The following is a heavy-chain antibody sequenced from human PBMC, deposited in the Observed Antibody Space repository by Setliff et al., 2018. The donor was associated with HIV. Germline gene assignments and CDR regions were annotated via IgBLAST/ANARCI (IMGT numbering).Heavy chain of an antibody. D-gene: IGHD3-22*01. J-gene: IGHJ3*01. CDR1: GASIRSHY. CDR3: ARDVTFITHDALDL. V-gene: IGHV4-59*11. CDR2: VYYSGTT. Sequence: SETLSLTCTVSGASIRSHYWSWIRQSPGKGLEWIGHVYYSGTTKYNPSLQSRVSMSVDTSKNQVSVRLQSLSAADTAVYYCARDVTFITHDALDLWGQGIMVTVSS.